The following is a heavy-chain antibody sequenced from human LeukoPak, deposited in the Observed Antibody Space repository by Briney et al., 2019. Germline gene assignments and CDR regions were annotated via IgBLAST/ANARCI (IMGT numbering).Heavy chain of an antibody. CDR2: IYTSGST. Sequence: PSQTLSLTCTVSGGSISSGSYYWSWIRQPAGKGLEWIGRIYTSGSTNYNPSLKSRVTISVDASKNQFSLKLSSVTAADTAVYYCARDLFSGYVGYYYYMDVWGKGTTVTISS. D-gene: IGHD5-12*01. V-gene: IGHV4-61*02. J-gene: IGHJ6*03. CDR3: ARDLFSGYVGYYYYMDV. CDR1: GGSISSGSYY.